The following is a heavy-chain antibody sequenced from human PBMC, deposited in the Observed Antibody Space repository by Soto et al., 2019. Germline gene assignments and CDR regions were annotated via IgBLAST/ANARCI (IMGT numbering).Heavy chain of an antibody. J-gene: IGHJ4*02. Sequence: EAQLVESGGGLVQPGGSLRLSCAASGFTFSTYWMNWVRQAPGMGLEWLAIIRQDGTETHYVDSVKGRFTISRDNTKNSLFVQMNNLRADDTAVYYCVGGAGWELDYWGQGTLVTVSS. V-gene: IGHV3-7*03. CDR3: VGGAGWELDY. CDR1: GFTFSTYW. CDR2: IRQDGTET. D-gene: IGHD1-26*01.